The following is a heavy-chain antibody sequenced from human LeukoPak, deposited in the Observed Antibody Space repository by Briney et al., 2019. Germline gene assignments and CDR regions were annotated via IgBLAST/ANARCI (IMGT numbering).Heavy chain of an antibody. CDR2: ISDSGGST. J-gene: IGHJ5*02. Sequence: GSLRLSCAASGFTFSSYAMSWVRQAPGKGLEWVSAISDSGGSTYYADSVKGRFTISRDNAKNSLYLQMNSLRAEDTAVYYCASGRRRGWFDPWGQGTLVTVSS. CDR1: GFTFSSYA. CDR3: ASGRRRGWFDP. D-gene: IGHD1-26*01. V-gene: IGHV3-23*01.